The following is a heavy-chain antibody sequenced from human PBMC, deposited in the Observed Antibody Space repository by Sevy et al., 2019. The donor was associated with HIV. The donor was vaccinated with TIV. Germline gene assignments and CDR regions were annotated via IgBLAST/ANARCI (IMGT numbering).Heavy chain of an antibody. CDR2: INQDGSQK. CDR3: ARELWPGDY. J-gene: IGHJ4*02. D-gene: IGHD2-21*01. Sequence: GGSLRLSCAASGFTFSDYFMGRVRQAPGRGLEWVANINQDGSQKNYVDSVKGRFTISRDNAKNSLYLQMNRLRVDDTAVYYCARELWPGDYWGQGTLVTVSS. V-gene: IGHV3-7*01. CDR1: GFTFSDYF.